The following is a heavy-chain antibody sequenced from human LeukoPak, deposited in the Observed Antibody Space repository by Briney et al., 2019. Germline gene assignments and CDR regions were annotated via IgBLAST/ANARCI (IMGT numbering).Heavy chain of an antibody. CDR3: ARGAMFAFDY. J-gene: IGHJ4*02. CDR1: GYTFTSHY. Sequence: ASVRVSCKASGYTFTSHYIHWVRQTPGQGLELMGLINPNDGYTNYAQKFQGRVTMTRDASISTAYMEMNSLTSDDTALYYCARGAMFAFDYWGQGTLSPSPQ. CDR2: INPNDGYT. V-gene: IGHV1-2*06. D-gene: IGHD2-21*01.